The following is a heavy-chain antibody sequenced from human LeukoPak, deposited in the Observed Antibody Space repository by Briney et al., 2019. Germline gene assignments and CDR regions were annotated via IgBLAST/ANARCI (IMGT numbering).Heavy chain of an antibody. D-gene: IGHD6-19*01. CDR1: GDSVSSLNGA. CDR3: ARDLGNTGWYTFEY. CDR2: TYYRSKRYS. V-gene: IGHV6-1*01. J-gene: IGHJ4*02. Sequence: SQTLSLTCAISGDSVSSLNGAWNWIRQSPSRGLEWLGRTYYRSKRYSDYAPSMRGRISINADTSKNQVSLQLNSVTPEDTAVYYCARDLGNTGWYTFEYWGQGTLVTVSS.